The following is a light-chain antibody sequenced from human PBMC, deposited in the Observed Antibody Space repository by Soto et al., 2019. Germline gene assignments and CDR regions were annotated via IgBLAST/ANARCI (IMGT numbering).Light chain of an antibody. V-gene: IGLV2-14*01. J-gene: IGLJ2*01. CDR1: SSDVGCYNY. Sequence: QSALTQPASVSGSPGQSITISCTGTSSDVGCYNYVSWYQQHPGKAPKLMIYVVSNRPSGVSNRFSGSKSDNTATLTISGLQAEDDADYYCSSDTSSSPLHLGFGGGT. CDR3: SSDTSSSPLHLG. CDR2: VVS.